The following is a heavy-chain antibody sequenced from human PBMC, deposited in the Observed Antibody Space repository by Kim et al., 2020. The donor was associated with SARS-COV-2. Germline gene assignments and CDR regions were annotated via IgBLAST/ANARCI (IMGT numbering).Heavy chain of an antibody. CDR3: ARGELGAEGFDP. CDR2: IYPGDGDT. J-gene: IGHJ5*02. D-gene: IGHD3-10*01. CDR1: GYSFTKYW. V-gene: IGHV5-51*01. Sequence: GGSLRLSCKGAGYSFTKYWIGWVRQMPGKGLEWMGIIYPGDGDTRYSPSFQGHVTISADKSITTAYLYWSTLKTSDTATYYCARGELGAEGFDPWGQGTLVTVSS.